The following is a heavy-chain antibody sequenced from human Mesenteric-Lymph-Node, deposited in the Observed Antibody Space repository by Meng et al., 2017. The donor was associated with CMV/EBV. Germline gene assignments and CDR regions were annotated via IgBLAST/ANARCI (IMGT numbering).Heavy chain of an antibody. J-gene: IGHJ4*02. V-gene: IGHV1-18*04. CDR2: ISAYNGNT. CDR1: GYTFTSYG. D-gene: IGHD5-12*01. CDR3: ARVAGYGGYVSLDY. Sequence: KASGYTFTSYGISWVRQAPGQGLEWMGWISAYNGNTNYAQKLQGRVTMTTDTSTSTAYMELRSLRSDDTAVYYCARVAGYGGYVSLDYWGQGTLVTVSS.